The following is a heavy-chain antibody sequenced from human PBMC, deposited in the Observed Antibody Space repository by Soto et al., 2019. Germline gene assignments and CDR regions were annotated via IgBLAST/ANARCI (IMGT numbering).Heavy chain of an antibody. V-gene: IGHV4-59*01. Sequence: PSETLSLTCSVSGVSISSYFWSWIRQAPGGGPEWIGYTYHRGSTNYSPSLKSRVAISLDTSENQFSLKVNSVTAADTAVYYCARIGGYHGPLDYWGQGTPVTVSS. J-gene: IGHJ4*02. CDR3: ARIGGYHGPLDY. CDR2: TYHRGST. D-gene: IGHD6-25*01. CDR1: GVSISSYF.